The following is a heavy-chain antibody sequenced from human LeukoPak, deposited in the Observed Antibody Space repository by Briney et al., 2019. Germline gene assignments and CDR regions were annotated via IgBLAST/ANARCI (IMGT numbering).Heavy chain of an antibody. D-gene: IGHD5-12*01. CDR3: YIEPTPFYSGYADPCDY. CDR1: GFTFSIYS. J-gene: IGHJ4*02. CDR2: ISSSSSTI. Sequence: PGGSLRLSCAASGFTFSIYSMNWVRQAPGQGLEWVSYISSSSSTIYYADSGKGRFTISRDNAKNSLYLQMNSLRLEDTAVYYCYIEPTPFYSGYADPCDYWGQGTLVTVSS. V-gene: IGHV3-48*01.